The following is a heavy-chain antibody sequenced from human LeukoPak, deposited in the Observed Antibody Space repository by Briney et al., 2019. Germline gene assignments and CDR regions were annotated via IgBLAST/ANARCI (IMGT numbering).Heavy chain of an antibody. CDR3: ARNYYALNWFDP. J-gene: IGHJ5*02. CDR2: IYYSGST. Sequence: SETLSLTCTVSGGSISSYYWSWIRQPPGKGLEWIGYIYYSGSTNYNPSLKSRVTISGDTSKNQFSLKLSSVTAADTAVYYCARNYYALNWFDPWGQGTLVTVSS. CDR1: GGSISSYY. D-gene: IGHD3-22*01. V-gene: IGHV4-59*01.